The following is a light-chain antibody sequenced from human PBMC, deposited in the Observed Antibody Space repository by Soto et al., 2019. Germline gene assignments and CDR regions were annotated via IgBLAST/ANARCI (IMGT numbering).Light chain of an antibody. CDR2: DAS. J-gene: IGKJ2*01. CDR3: HQYNSY. Sequence: DVHMTQSPSTLSASVGDRVTITCRASESIATWLAWYQQRPGQAPNLLIYDASHLESGVPSRFSGGGSGTGFTLTISGMQPEDFATYYCHQYNSYFGPGTKLVI. V-gene: IGKV1-5*01. CDR1: ESIATW.